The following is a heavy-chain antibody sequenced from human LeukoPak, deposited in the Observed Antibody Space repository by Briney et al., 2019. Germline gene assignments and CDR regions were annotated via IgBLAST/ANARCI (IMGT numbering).Heavy chain of an antibody. CDR2: ISGSGGST. D-gene: IGHD3-22*01. J-gene: IGHJ1*01. CDR3: AKMRKITMIVVVITRRAEYFQH. Sequence: PGGSLRLSCAASGFTFSSYAMSWVRQAPGKGLEWVSAISGSGGSTYYADSVKGRFTISRDNSKNTLYLQMNSLRAEDTAVYYCAKMRKITMIVVVITRRAEYFQHWGQGTLVTVSS. V-gene: IGHV3-23*01. CDR1: GFTFSSYA.